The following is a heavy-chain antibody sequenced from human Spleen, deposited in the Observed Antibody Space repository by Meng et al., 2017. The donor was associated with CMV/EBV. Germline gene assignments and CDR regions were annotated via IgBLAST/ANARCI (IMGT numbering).Heavy chain of an antibody. J-gene: IGHJ4*02. D-gene: IGHD3-22*01. CDR1: GLTLSDFD. Sequence: GESLKISCEASGLTLSDFDMAWVRQAPGKGLEWISFISNRGDTTYYADSVKGRFTISRDNSKNTLYLQMNSLRAEDTAVYYCAKDPGYYDQYYFDYWGQGTLVTVSS. V-gene: IGHV3-48*03. CDR3: AKDPGYYDQYYFDY. CDR2: ISNRGDTT.